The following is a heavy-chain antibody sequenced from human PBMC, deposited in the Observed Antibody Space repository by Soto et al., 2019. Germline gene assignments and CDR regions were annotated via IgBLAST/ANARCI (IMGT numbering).Heavy chain of an antibody. Sequence: GGSLRLSCAASGFTFSSNDMNWVRQAPGKGLEWVSLIYSGGSTYYADSVKGRFTISRDNSKNTLYLQMSSLRAEDTAVYYCARDNCSGGCRYWLYAPSGQGTLVIVSS. CDR2: IYSGGST. V-gene: IGHV3-53*01. J-gene: IGHJ5*02. D-gene: IGHD2-15*01. CDR1: GFTFSSND. CDR3: ARDNCSGGCRYWLYAP.